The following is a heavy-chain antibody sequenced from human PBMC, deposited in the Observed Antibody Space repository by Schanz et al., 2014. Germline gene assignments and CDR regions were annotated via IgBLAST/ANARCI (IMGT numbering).Heavy chain of an antibody. D-gene: IGHD2-8*01. Sequence: EVQLVESGGGLVQPGGSLRLSCAASGFTVSSNYMSWVRQAPGKGLEWVSVIYGGGITYYADSVKGRFTISRDSSRNTLYLQMNSLRAEDTPVYYCASLYDREYFDYWGQGTLVTVSS. CDR3: ASLYDREYFDY. CDR2: IYGGGIT. J-gene: IGHJ4*02. CDR1: GFTVSSNY. V-gene: IGHV3-66*01.